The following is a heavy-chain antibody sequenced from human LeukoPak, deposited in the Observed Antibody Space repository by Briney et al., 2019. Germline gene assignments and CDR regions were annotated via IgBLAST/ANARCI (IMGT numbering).Heavy chain of an antibody. D-gene: IGHD1-26*01. V-gene: IGHV4-31*03. J-gene: IGHJ4*02. Sequence: SQTLSLTCTVSGGSISSGGYYWSWIRQHPGKGLEWIGYIYYSGSTYYNPSLKSRVTISVDTSKNQFSLKLSSVTAADTAVYYCARGAGSYVDYWGQGTLVTVSS. CDR1: GGSISSGGYY. CDR3: ARGAGSYVDY. CDR2: IYYSGST.